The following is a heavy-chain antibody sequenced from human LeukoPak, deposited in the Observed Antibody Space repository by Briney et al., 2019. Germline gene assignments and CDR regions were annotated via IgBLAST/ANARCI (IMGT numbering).Heavy chain of an antibody. D-gene: IGHD3-10*01. V-gene: IGHV4-39*07. J-gene: IGHJ5*02. Sequence: GSLRLSCAASGFTFSSYAMSWVRQAPGKGLEWIGSIYYSGSTYYNPSLKSRVTISVDTSKNQFSLKLSSVTAADTAVYYCARDSLLWFGEYTPDWFDPWGQGTLVTVSS. CDR1: GFTFSSYA. CDR3: ARDSLLWFGEYTPDWFDP. CDR2: IYYSGST.